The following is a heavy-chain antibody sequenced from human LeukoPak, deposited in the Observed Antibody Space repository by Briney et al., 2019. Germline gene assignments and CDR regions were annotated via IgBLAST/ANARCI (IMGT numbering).Heavy chain of an antibody. CDR2: ISGSGGST. V-gene: IGHV3-23*01. CDR3: AKDLHAESY. CDR1: GFTFSSYG. Sequence: PGGSLRLSCAASGFTFSSYGMSWVRQAPGKGLEGVSAISGSGGSTYYADSVKGRFTISRDNSKNTLYRQMNSLSAEDTAVYYCAKDLHAESYWGQGTLVTVSS. J-gene: IGHJ4*02.